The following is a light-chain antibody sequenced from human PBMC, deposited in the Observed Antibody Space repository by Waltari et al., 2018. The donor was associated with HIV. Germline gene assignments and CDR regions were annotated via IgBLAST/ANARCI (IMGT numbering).Light chain of an antibody. V-gene: IGLV6-57*04. CDR3: QSYDDNDLWV. CDR2: EDD. Sequence: NFILTQPHSVSESPGKTIKISCTRSSGNIASNYVQWYQQRPGSVPTTVIYEDDQRPSGVPHRFSGSIDISSNSASPTISGLTPEDEADYYCQSYDDNDLWVFGGGTKLTVL. J-gene: IGLJ3*02. CDR1: SGNIASNY.